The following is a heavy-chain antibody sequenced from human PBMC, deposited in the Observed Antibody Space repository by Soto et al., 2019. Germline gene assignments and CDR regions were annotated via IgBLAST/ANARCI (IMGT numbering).Heavy chain of an antibody. D-gene: IGHD3-3*01. Sequence: ASVKVSCKVSGYTLTELSMHWVRQAPGKGLEWMGGFDPEDGETIYAQKFQGRVTMTEDTSTDTAYMELSSLRSEDTAVYYCATSEGNYDFWSGYVWGQGTLVTVPQ. CDR3: ATSEGNYDFWSGYV. V-gene: IGHV1-24*01. CDR2: FDPEDGET. J-gene: IGHJ4*02. CDR1: GYTLTELS.